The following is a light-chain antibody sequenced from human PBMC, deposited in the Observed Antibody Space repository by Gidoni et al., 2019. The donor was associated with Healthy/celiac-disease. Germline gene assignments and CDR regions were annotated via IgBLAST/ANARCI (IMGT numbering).Light chain of an antibody. Sequence: EIVLTQSPGTLSLSPGERPTPSCRASQTGSSSYLAWYQQKPGKAPRLLIYGASSRATGIPDRFSGSGSGTDFTLTISRLEPEDFAVYYCQQYGSSPYTFGQXTKLEIK. CDR1: QTGSSSY. J-gene: IGKJ2*01. CDR3: QQYGSSPYT. V-gene: IGKV3-20*01. CDR2: GAS.